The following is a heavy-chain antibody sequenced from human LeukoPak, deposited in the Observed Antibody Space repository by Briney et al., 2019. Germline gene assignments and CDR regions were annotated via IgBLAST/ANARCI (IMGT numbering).Heavy chain of an antibody. Sequence: PSETLSLTCAVYGGSFSGYYWSWIRQPPEKGLEWIGEINHSGSTNYNPSLKSRVTISVDTSKNQFSLKLSSVTAADTAVYYCARDRAHCSSTSCLNWFDPWGQGTLVTVSS. J-gene: IGHJ5*02. CDR3: ARDRAHCSSTSCLNWFDP. D-gene: IGHD2-2*01. V-gene: IGHV4-34*01. CDR1: GGSFSGYY. CDR2: INHSGST.